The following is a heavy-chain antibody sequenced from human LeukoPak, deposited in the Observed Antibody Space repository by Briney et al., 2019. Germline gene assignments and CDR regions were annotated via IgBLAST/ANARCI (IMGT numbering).Heavy chain of an antibody. CDR3: ARDDGFSCYSY. Sequence: GGSLRLSCAASGFTFSTYWMTWVRQAPGKGLEWVANIKQDGSEKYYADSVKGRFTISRDNAKNSLYLQMNSLTVEDTAVYYCARDDGFSCYSYWGQGTLVTVSS. CDR2: IKQDGSEK. CDR1: GFTFSTYW. D-gene: IGHD3/OR15-3a*01. J-gene: IGHJ4*02. V-gene: IGHV3-7*01.